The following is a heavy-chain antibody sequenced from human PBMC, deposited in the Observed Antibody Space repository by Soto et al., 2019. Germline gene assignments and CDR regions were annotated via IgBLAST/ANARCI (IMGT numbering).Heavy chain of an antibody. D-gene: IGHD2-2*01. V-gene: IGHV3-73*01. Sequence: GGSLRLSCAASGFTFSGSTMHWVRQASGNGLEWVGRIRNKANNYATVYAASVKGRFTISRDDSKNTSYLQMNSLRTEDTAVYYCSSNCTSTSCPWGQGTLVTVSS. J-gene: IGHJ5*02. CDR1: GFTFSGST. CDR3: SSNCTSTSCP. CDR2: IRNKANNYAT.